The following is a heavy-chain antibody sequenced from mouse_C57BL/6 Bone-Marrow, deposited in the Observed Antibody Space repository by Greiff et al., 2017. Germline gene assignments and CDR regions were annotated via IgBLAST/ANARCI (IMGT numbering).Heavy chain of an antibody. CDR2: IYPGDGDT. Sequence: VQLQQSGPELVKPGASVKISCKASGYAFSSSWMNWVKQRPGKGLEWIGRIYPGDGDTNYPGKFKGKATLPADNSSSTAYMQLSSLTSEDSAVYFCARHSARDYWGQGTSVTVSS. J-gene: IGHJ4*01. CDR1: GYAFSSSW. V-gene: IGHV1-82*01. CDR3: ARHSARDY.